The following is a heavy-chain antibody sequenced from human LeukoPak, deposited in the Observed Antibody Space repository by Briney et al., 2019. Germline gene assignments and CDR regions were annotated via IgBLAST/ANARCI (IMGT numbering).Heavy chain of an antibody. J-gene: IGHJ4*02. D-gene: IGHD2-15*01. CDR2: IYHSGST. Sequence: SETLSLTCAVSGGSISSSNWRSWVRQPPGKGLEWIGEIYHSGSTNYNPSLKSRVTISVDKSKNQFSLKLSSVTAADTAVYYCARAYCSGGSCYFDYWGQGTLVTVSS. V-gene: IGHV4-4*02. CDR1: GGSISSSNW. CDR3: ARAYCSGGSCYFDY.